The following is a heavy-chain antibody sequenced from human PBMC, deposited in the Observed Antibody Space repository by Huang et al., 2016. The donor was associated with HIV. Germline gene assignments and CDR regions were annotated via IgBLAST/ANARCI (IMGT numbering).Heavy chain of an antibody. J-gene: IGHJ4*02. CDR3: TTEGDY. CDR2: IRSKANNYAT. V-gene: IGHV3-73*02. Sequence: EVQLVESGGGLVQPGGSLKLSCAASGFTFSGSAMHLVRQASGKGLGGVGRIRSKANNYATAYAAAVKGRFTISRDDSKKTAYLQMNSLKTEDTAVYYCTTEGDYWGQGSLVTVSS. CDR1: GFTFSGSA.